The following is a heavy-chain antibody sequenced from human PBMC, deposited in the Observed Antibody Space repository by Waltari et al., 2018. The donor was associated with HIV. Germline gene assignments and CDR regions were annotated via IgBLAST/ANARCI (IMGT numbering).Heavy chain of an antibody. CDR1: GGSISSRNYF. J-gene: IGHJ4*02. Sequence: QLQLQESGPGLVKPSETLSLTCTVSGGSISSRNYFWGWIRQPPGKGLECIGSIDHSGSTYYNPSLKSLVTISVDTSKSQFSLKLSSVTAADTAVYYCASTGYTYGLDYWGQGTLVTVSS. CDR3: ASTGYTYGLDY. D-gene: IGHD5-18*01. CDR2: IDHSGST. V-gene: IGHV4-39*01.